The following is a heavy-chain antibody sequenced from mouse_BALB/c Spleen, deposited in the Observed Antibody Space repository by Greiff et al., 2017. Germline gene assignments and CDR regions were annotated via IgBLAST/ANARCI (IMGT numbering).Heavy chain of an antibody. CDR1: GFTFSSYY. Sequence: EVQGVESGGGLVKLGGSLKLSCAASGFTFSSYYMSWVRQTPEKRLELVAAINSNGGSTYYPDTVKGRFTISRDNAKNTLYLQMSSLKSEDTALYYCARDYYGSSGGSWFAYWGQGTLVTVSA. D-gene: IGHD1-1*01. CDR2: INSNGGST. V-gene: IGHV5-6-2*01. J-gene: IGHJ3*01. CDR3: ARDYYGSSGGSWFAY.